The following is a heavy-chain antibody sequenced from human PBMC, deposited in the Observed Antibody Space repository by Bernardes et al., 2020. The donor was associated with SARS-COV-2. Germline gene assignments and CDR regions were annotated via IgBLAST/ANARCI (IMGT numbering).Heavy chain of an antibody. CDR1: GDTISDYY. Sequence: SETLSLTCTLSGDTISDYYWSWIRQFPGGRLEWIGYIYYTGTTNYNPSLKSRLTMSVDTSKNQFSLKLRSVTAADTAVYYCARSNRFLEGLLHPYYYYYMDVWGKGTTVTVSS. J-gene: IGHJ6*03. CDR3: ARSNRFLEGLLHPYYYYYMDV. V-gene: IGHV4-59*01. CDR2: IYYTGTT. D-gene: IGHD3-3*01.